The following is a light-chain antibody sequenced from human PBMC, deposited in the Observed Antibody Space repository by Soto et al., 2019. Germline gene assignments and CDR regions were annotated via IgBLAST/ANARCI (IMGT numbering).Light chain of an antibody. CDR2: EVS. V-gene: IGLV2-8*01. Sequence: QSVRTQPPSASGSPGQSVTISCTGTSSDVAVYNYVSWYQQHPGKAPKLMIYEVSKRPSGVPDRFSGSKSGNTASLTVSGLQTEDDADYYCSSLGVFGTGTKVTVL. CDR1: SSDVAVYNY. CDR3: SSLGV. J-gene: IGLJ1*01.